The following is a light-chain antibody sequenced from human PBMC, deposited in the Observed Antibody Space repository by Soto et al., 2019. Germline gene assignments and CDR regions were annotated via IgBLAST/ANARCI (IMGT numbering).Light chain of an antibody. CDR3: QQYDSSPT. Sequence: IVLTQSPVTLSLSPWGRASLSCRSSQSVSDNQLAWYQQKTGQAPRLLIHGASSRAAGIPDRFSGSGSGTDFTLTISRLEPEDFAVYYCQQYDSSPTFGQGTKVDI. V-gene: IGKV3-20*01. J-gene: IGKJ1*01. CDR2: GAS. CDR1: QSVSDNQ.